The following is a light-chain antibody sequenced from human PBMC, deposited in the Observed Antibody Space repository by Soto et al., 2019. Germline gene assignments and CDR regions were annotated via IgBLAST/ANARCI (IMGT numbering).Light chain of an antibody. CDR2: DAS. J-gene: IGKJ2*01. CDR1: QSVSTSY. Sequence: EIVLTQSPGTLSLSSGERATLSCWASQSVSTSYLAWYQKKPGQAPRLLIYDASVRATGIPDRFSGSGSGTDFTLTISRLEPEDFAVYYCQQYDSSPFTFGQGTKLEIK. V-gene: IGKV3-20*01. CDR3: QQYDSSPFT.